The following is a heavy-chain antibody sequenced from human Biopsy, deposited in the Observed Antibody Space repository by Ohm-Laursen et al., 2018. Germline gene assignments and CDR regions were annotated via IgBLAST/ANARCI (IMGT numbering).Heavy chain of an antibody. CDR1: GGSFSGYY. D-gene: IGHD3-16*01. Sequence: SDTLSLTCAVYGGSFSGYYWSWIRQPPGKGLEWIGEINHRGSTNYNPSLKSRVTISVDTSRNQFSLKLRSGTAADTAVYYCARAVDYYDPYYYYGLDVWGQGTTVTVSS. J-gene: IGHJ6*02. CDR2: INHRGST. CDR3: ARAVDYYDPYYYYGLDV. V-gene: IGHV4-34*01.